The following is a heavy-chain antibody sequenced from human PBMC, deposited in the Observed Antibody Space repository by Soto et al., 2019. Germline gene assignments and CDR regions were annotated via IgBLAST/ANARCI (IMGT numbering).Heavy chain of an antibody. J-gene: IGHJ6*02. CDR3: AAVFHVLGYYYYGMDV. D-gene: IGHD6-19*01. Sequence: ASVKVSCKASGYTFTSYDINWVRQATGQGFEWMGWMNPNSGNTGYAQKFQERVTITRDMSTSTAYMELSSLRSEDTAVYYCAAVFHVLGYYYYGMDVWGQGTTVTVSS. CDR2: MNPNSGNT. V-gene: IGHV1-8*01. CDR1: GYTFTSYD.